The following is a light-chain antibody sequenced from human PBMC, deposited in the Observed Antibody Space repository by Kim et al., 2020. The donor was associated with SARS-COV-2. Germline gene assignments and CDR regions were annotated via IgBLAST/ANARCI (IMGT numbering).Light chain of an antibody. Sequence: FVDNKVFFAGRASQDISSYLDGYEQKRGKATKLLIHGAYTLESRVPSRFSGSGSGTKCTLTISSLQPEDFATYSCQQLITYPRTFGKGTKVDIK. CDR3: QQLITYPRT. CDR1: QDISSY. J-gene: IGKJ1*01. V-gene: IGKV1-9*01. CDR2: GAY.